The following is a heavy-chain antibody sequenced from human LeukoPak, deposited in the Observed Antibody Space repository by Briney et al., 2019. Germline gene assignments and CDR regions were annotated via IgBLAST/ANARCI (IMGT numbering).Heavy chain of an antibody. J-gene: IGHJ4*02. Sequence: GGSLRLSCTASGFTFSSYAMNWVRQAPGKGLEWVSGIGAGGTFTYYADSVKGRFTISRDNSRNTLYLQMNSLRAEDTAVYYCAKDKGESGYFDYWGQGTLVTVSS. D-gene: IGHD1-26*01. CDR3: AKDKGESGYFDY. V-gene: IGHV3-23*01. CDR2: IGAGGTFT. CDR1: GFTFSSYA.